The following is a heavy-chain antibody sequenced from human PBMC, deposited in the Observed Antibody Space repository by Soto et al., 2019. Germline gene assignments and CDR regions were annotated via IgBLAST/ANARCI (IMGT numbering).Heavy chain of an antibody. CDR1: GGTFSSYA. Sequence: SVKVSCKASGGTFSSYAISWVRQAPGQGLEWMGGIIPIFGTANYAQKFQGRVTITADESTSTAYMELSSLRSEDTAVYYCARDLAERRFRLDGSSWYYFDYWGQGTLVTVPS. J-gene: IGHJ4*02. D-gene: IGHD6-13*01. CDR3: ARDLAERRFRLDGSSWYYFDY. V-gene: IGHV1-69*13. CDR2: IIPIFGTA.